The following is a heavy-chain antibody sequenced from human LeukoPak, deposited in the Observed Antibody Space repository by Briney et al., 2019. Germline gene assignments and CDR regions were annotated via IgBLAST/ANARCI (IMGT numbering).Heavy chain of an antibody. CDR2: IRFDGTNK. V-gene: IGHV3-30*02. CDR3: VRTPYSGSAPRYYYMDV. Sequence: GESLKISCAASGFTFNMYGMHWVRQAPGEGPEWLTFIRFDGTNKYYANSVKGRFTISRDNSMNTVYLQMNSLRADDTALYYCVRTPYSGSAPRYYYMDVWGKGTTVTVS. J-gene: IGHJ6*03. CDR1: GFTFNMYG. D-gene: IGHD1-26*01.